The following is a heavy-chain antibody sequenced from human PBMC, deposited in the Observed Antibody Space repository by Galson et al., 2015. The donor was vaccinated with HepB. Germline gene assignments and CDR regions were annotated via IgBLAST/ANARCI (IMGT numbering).Heavy chain of an antibody. D-gene: IGHD1-26*01. Sequence: CKGSGYSFTTYWIGWVRQMPGKGLEWMGIVYPGDSDTRYSPSFQGPVTISADKSISTASLQWNSLKASDTAMYYCARLSPWEWGAIEPTTHGGMDVWGQGTTVTVSS. CDR2: VYPGDSDT. CDR1: GYSFTTYW. V-gene: IGHV5-51*01. CDR3: ARLSPWEWGAIEPTTHGGMDV. J-gene: IGHJ6*02.